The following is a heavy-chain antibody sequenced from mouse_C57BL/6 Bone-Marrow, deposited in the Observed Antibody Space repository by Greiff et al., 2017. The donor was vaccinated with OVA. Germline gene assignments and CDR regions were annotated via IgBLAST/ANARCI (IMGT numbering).Heavy chain of an antibody. D-gene: IGHD1-1*01. CDR2: IDPSDSYT. CDR3: AREGLYYGSSYWYFDV. J-gene: IGHJ1*03. CDR1: GYTFTSYW. Sequence: QVQLQQPGAELVKPGASVKLSCKASGYTFTSYWMQWVKQRPGQGLEWIGEIDPSDSYTNYNQKFKGKATLTVDTSSSTAYMQLSSLTSKDSAVYYCAREGLYYGSSYWYFDVWGTGTTVTVSS. V-gene: IGHV1-50*01.